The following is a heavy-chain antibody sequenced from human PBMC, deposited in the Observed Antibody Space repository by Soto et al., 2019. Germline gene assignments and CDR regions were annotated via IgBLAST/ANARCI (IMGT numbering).Heavy chain of an antibody. J-gene: IGHJ5*02. D-gene: IGHD2-2*01. Sequence: GGSLRLSCAASGFTFSSYGMHWVRQAPGKGLEWVAVISYDGSNKYYADSVKGRFTISRDNSKNTLYLQMNSLRAEDTAVYYCARSVVVPAALDSWGQGALVTVSS. V-gene: IGHV3-30*03. CDR3: ARSVVVPAALDS. CDR1: GFTFSSYG. CDR2: ISYDGSNK.